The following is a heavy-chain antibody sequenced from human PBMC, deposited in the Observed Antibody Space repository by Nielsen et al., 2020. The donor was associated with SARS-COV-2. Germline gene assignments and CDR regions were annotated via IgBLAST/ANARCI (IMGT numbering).Heavy chain of an antibody. Sequence: SLKISCVVSGFTFDDYAMHWVRQAPGKGLEWVSGISWNSGSIGYADSVKGRFTISRDNAKNSLYLQMNSLRDEDTAVYYCARDYYDSSGYYYGDYWGQGTLVTVSS. CDR2: ISWNSGSI. CDR3: ARDYYDSSGYYYGDY. V-gene: IGHV3-9*01. CDR1: GFTFDDYA. D-gene: IGHD3-22*01. J-gene: IGHJ4*02.